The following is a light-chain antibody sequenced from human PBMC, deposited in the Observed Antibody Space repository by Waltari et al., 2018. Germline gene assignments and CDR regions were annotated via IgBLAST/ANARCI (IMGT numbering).Light chain of an antibody. CDR2: YVS. V-gene: IGLV2-23*02. CDR3: CSYSTGGSWM. Sequence: QSALTQPVSVSGSPGQSVTISCTGTSNNVCHYNLVSWFQHHPAQAPKLLIFYVSKRPPGVSNRFSGSKSGNTASLTISGLQTEDEADYYCCSYSTGGSWMFGGGTKLTVL. CDR1: SNNVCHYNL. J-gene: IGLJ3*02.